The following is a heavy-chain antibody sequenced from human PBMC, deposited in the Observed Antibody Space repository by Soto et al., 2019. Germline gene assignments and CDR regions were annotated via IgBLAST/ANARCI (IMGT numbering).Heavy chain of an antibody. CDR3: AKPPDYNWNDY. D-gene: IGHD1-20*01. J-gene: IGHJ4*02. Sequence: GGSLRLSCAASGFTFSSYAMSWVRQAPGKGLEWFSAVSGSGGSTYYADSVKGRFTISRDNSKDTLYLQMNNLRAEDTAVYYCAKPPDYNWNDYWGQGTLVTVSS. CDR1: GFTFSSYA. V-gene: IGHV3-23*01. CDR2: VSGSGGST.